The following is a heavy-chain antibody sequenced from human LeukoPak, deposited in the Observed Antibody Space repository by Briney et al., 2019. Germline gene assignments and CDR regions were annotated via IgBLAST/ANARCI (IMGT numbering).Heavy chain of an antibody. CDR1: GYSISSGYY. Sequence: SETLSLTCTVSGYSISSGYYWGWIRQPPGKGLEWIGSIYHSGSTYYNPSLKSRVTISVDTSKNQFSLKLSSVTAADTAVYYCARPSHMVRGVTYTDYWGQGTLVTVSS. CDR2: IYHSGST. J-gene: IGHJ4*02. V-gene: IGHV4-38-2*02. D-gene: IGHD3-10*01. CDR3: ARPSHMVRGVTYTDY.